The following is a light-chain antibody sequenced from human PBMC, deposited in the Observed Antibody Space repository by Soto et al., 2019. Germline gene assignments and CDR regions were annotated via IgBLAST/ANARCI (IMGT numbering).Light chain of an antibody. CDR1: RDIDNS. Sequence: DIQVTQSPPSLSASVGDRVTITCRASRDIDNSLAWYQQVPGKAPKLLIYAASTLQSGVPSRFSGSGSATSVILTITSLQPEDVATYYCQKYNKAPWIFGQGTKVEV. CDR2: AAS. J-gene: IGKJ1*01. CDR3: QKYNKAPWI. V-gene: IGKV1-27*01.